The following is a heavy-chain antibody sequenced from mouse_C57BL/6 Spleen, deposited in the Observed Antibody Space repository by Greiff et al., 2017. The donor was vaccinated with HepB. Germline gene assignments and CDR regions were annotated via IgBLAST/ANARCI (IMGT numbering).Heavy chain of an antibody. V-gene: IGHV1-82*01. J-gene: IGHJ3*01. CDR1: GYAFSSSW. CDR2: IYPGDGDT. CDR3: AREAQATLFAY. Sequence: VKLQESGPELVKPGASVKISCKASGYAFSSSWLNWVKQRPGKGLEWIGRIYPGDGDTNYNGKFKGKATLTADKSSSTAYMQLSSLTSEDSAVYFCAREAQATLFAYWGQGTLVTVSA. D-gene: IGHD3-2*02.